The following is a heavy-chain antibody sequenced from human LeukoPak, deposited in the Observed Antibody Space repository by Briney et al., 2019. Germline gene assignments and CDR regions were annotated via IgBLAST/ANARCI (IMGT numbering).Heavy chain of an antibody. CDR1: GGSISSSNW. CDR3: AVSSSWYGGGFDY. V-gene: IGHV4-4*02. D-gene: IGHD6-13*01. CDR2: IYHGGGT. Sequence: SETLSLTCAASGGSISSSNWWSWVRQPPGKGLEWIGEIYHGGGTNYNPSLKSRVTISVDKSKDQFSLKLSSVTAADTAVYYCAVSSSWYGGGFDYWGQGTLVTVSS. J-gene: IGHJ4*02.